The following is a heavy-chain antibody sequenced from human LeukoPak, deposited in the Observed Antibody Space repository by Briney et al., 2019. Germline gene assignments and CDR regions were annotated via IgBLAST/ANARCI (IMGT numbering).Heavy chain of an antibody. J-gene: IGHJ4*02. CDR2: ISGSSYYI. Sequence: PGGSLRLSCAASGFTFSSYTMNWVRRAPGKGLQWVSSISGSSYYIYYADSVKGRFTISRDNAKNSLYLQMNSLRAEDTALYYCAKDIYGGNWPNDYWGQGTLVTVSS. CDR3: AKDIYGGNWPNDY. V-gene: IGHV3-21*01. CDR1: GFTFSSYT. D-gene: IGHD4-23*01.